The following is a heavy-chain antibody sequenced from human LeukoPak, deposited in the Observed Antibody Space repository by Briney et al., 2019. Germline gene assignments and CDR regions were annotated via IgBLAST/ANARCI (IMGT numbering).Heavy chain of an antibody. CDR2: IYYSGST. CDR3: ARVPAVALYYIDY. J-gene: IGHJ4*02. V-gene: IGHV4-39*07. D-gene: IGHD6-19*01. Sequence: SETLSLTCTVSGGSISSSSYYWGWIRQPPGKGLEWIGSIYYSGSTYYNPSLKSRVTISVDTSKNQFSLKLSSVTAADTAVYYCARVPAVALYYIDYWGQGTLVTVSS. CDR1: GGSISSSSYY.